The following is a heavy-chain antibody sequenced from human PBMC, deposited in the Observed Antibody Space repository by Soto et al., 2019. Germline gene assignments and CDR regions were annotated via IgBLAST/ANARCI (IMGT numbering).Heavy chain of an antibody. CDR2: ISGSGGST. CDR3: AKPRLDQLLADTNVYGMDV. Sequence: GGSLRLSCAASGFTFSSYAMSWVRQAPGKGLEWVSAISGSGGSTYYADSVKGRFTISRDNSKNTLYLQMNSLRAEDTAVYYCAKPRLDQLLADTNVYGMDVWGQGTTVTVSS. D-gene: IGHD2-2*01. V-gene: IGHV3-23*01. J-gene: IGHJ6*02. CDR1: GFTFSSYA.